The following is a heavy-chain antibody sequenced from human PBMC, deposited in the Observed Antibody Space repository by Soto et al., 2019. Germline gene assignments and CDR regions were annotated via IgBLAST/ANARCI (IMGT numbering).Heavy chain of an antibody. V-gene: IGHV4-30-4*01. CDR1: GGSISSGDYY. J-gene: IGHJ5*02. CDR2: IYYSGST. CDR3: ARVLWFGENWFDP. Sequence: SETLSLTCTVSGGSISSGDYYWSWIRQPPGKGLEWIGYIYYSGSTYYNPSLKSRVTISVDTSKNQFSLKLSSVTAADTAVYYCARVLWFGENWFDPWDQGTLVTVSS. D-gene: IGHD3-10*01.